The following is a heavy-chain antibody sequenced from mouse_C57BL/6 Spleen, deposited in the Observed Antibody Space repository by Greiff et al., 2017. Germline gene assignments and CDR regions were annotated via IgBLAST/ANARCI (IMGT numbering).Heavy chain of an antibody. D-gene: IGHD1-1*01. V-gene: IGHV14-2*01. CDR1: GFNIKDYY. CDR3: AAGSSYYFDY. Sequence: EVHLVESGAELVKPGASVKLSCTASGFNIKDYYMHWVKQRTEQGLEWIGRIDPEDGETKYAPKFPGKATITADTSSNTAYLQLSSLTSEDTAVYYCAAGSSYYFDYWGQGTTLTVSS. J-gene: IGHJ2*01. CDR2: IDPEDGET.